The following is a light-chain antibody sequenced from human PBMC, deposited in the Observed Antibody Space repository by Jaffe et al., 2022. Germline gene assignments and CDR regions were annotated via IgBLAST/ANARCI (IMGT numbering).Light chain of an antibody. J-gene: IGKJ1*01. CDR3: LQSYSVPGT. CDR2: AAS. Sequence: DIQMTQSPSSLSASVGDRVTITCRASQSISSYLNWYQQKPGKAPNLLIYAASSLQSGVPSRFSGSGSGTDFTLTINSLQPEDFATYYCLQSYSVPGTFGQGTKVEI. V-gene: IGKV1-39*01. CDR1: QSISSY.